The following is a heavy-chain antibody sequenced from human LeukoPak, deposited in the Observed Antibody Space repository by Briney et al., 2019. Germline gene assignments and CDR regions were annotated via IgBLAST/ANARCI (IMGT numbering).Heavy chain of an antibody. CDR1: GGSFSGYY. V-gene: IGHV4-34*01. J-gene: IGHJ5*02. CDR3: ARGDYGDYGWFDP. Sequence: SETLSLTCAVYGGSFSGYYWSWIRQPPGKGLEWIGEINHSGSTNYNPSLKSRVTISVDTSKNQFSLKLSSVTAADTAVYYCARGDYGDYGWFDPWGQGTLVTVSS. CDR2: INHSGST. D-gene: IGHD4-17*01.